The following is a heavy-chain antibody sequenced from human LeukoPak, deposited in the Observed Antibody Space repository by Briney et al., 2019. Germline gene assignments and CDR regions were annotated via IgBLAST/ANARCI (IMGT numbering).Heavy chain of an antibody. V-gene: IGHV6-1*01. CDR3: VRQQLGNAFDI. CDR1: GDSVSSNSAA. Sequence: SQTLSLTCAISGDSVSSNSAAWNWIWQSPSRGLEWLGRTYYRSKWYNEYAGSVKSRITINPDTSKNQFSLHLRSVTPEDTTVYYCVRQQLGNAFDIWGQGTLVTVSS. D-gene: IGHD6-13*01. CDR2: TYYRSKWYN. J-gene: IGHJ3*02.